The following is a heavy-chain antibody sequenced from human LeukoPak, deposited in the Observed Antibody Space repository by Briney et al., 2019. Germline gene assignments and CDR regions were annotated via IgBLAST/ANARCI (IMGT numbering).Heavy chain of an antibody. Sequence: GGSLRLFCAASGFTFSSYGMHWVRQAPGKGLEWVASIWYDGSNKYYADSVKVRFTISRDNSKNTLYLQMNSLRAEDTAVYYCARDRGGYFDYWGQGTLVTVSS. V-gene: IGHV3-30*02. D-gene: IGHD5-24*01. CDR2: IWYDGSNK. CDR1: GFTFSSYG. CDR3: ARDRGGYFDY. J-gene: IGHJ4*02.